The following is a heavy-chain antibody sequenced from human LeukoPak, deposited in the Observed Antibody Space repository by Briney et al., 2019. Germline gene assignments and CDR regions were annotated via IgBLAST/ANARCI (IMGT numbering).Heavy chain of an antibody. CDR3: AKGTGERITMVRGVIF. D-gene: IGHD3-10*01. CDR2: ISGSGGST. V-gene: IGHV3-23*01. Sequence: GGSLRLSCAASGFTFSSYVMSWVRQAPGKGLEWVSAISGSGGSTSYADSVQGRFTISRDSSKNTLYLQMNSLRAEDTAVYYCAKGTGERITMVRGVIFWGQGTLVTVSS. J-gene: IGHJ4*02. CDR1: GFTFSSYV.